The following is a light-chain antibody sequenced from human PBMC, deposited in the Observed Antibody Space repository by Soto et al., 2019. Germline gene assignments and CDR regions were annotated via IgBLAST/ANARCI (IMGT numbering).Light chain of an antibody. CDR2: GPS. J-gene: IGKJ4*01. Sequence: EIVLTQSPAILSLSPGERATLSCRASQSLTTNFLAWYQQKPGQAPRLLIYGPSTRAPGIPDRFSGGGAGTDFTLTINRLVPEDFAVYFFQQYSNSQFSFGGGTKVEI. CDR3: QQYSNSQFS. V-gene: IGKV3-20*01. CDR1: QSLTTNF.